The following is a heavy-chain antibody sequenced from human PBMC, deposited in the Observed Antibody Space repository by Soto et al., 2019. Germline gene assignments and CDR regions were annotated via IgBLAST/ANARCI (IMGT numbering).Heavy chain of an antibody. CDR3: ARSQGSSTSLETYYYGYYGMDV. D-gene: IGHD2-2*01. V-gene: IGHV1-69*01. J-gene: IGHJ6*02. CDR1: GGTFSSYA. CDR2: SIPIYGTA. Sequence: QVQLVQSGAEVKKPGSSVKVSCKASGGTFSSYAISWVRQAPGQGLEWMGGSIPIYGTANYAQKYQGRVTLTADEATSTAYMELSILRSEDTAVYYCARSQGSSTSLETYYYGYYGMDVWGQGTTVTVSS.